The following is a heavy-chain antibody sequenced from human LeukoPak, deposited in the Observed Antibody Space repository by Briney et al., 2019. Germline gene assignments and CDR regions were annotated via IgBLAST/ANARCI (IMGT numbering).Heavy chain of an antibody. J-gene: IGHJ3*02. CDR1: GFTFGSYA. CDR3: ARRSTVTRDLDI. CDR2: ISGSDGTI. Sequence: GGSLRLSCAASGFTFGSYAMSWVRQAPGKGLEWVSGISGSDGTIYYADSVKGRFTISRDNSKNTLYLQMNSLRAEDTAVYYCARRSTVTRDLDIWGQGTMVTVSS. V-gene: IGHV3-23*01. D-gene: IGHD4-17*01.